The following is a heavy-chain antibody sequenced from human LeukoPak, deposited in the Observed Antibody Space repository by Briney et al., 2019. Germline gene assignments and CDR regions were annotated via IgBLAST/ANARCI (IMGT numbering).Heavy chain of an antibody. CDR1: GGSISSYY. CDR2: IYDSGSA. J-gene: IGHJ5*02. Sequence: SETLSLTCTVSGGSISSYYWSWIRQPLGKGLEWIGYIYDSGSAKYNPSLKSRVTFSVDTSKNLFSLKLTSLTAADTAVYYCATCRDEFGDYGFTSWGQGTLVTVSS. V-gene: IGHV4-59*01. CDR3: ATCRDEFGDYGFTS. D-gene: IGHD4-17*01.